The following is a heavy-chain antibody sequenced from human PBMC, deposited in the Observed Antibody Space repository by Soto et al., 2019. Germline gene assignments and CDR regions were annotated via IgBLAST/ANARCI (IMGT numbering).Heavy chain of an antibody. V-gene: IGHV4-39*01. CDR1: GGSISSSSYY. D-gene: IGHD2-8*01. Sequence: QLQLQESGPGLVKPSETLSLTCTVSGGSISSSSYYWGWIRQPPGKGLEWIGSIYYSGSTYYNPSLKSRVTISVDTSEIPFSLKLSSVTAADTAVYYCARGRYCTNGVCYTDWFDPWGQGTLVTVSS. CDR3: ARGRYCTNGVCYTDWFDP. CDR2: IYYSGST. J-gene: IGHJ5*02.